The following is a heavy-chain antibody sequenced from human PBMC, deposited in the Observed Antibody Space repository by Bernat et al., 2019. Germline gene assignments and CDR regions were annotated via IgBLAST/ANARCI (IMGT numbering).Heavy chain of an antibody. V-gene: IGHV2-5*02. D-gene: IGHD3-22*01. Sequence: QITLKESGPTLVKPTQTLTLTCTFSGFSLSTSGVGVGWIRQPPGKALEWLTLIYWDDDKRYSPSLKSSLTITKDTSKNQVVLTMTNMDPVDTATYYCARLIITMTGGGYVFDMWGQGTMVTVSS. CDR1: GFSLSTSGVG. CDR3: ARLIITMTGGGYVFDM. CDR2: IYWDDDK. J-gene: IGHJ3*02.